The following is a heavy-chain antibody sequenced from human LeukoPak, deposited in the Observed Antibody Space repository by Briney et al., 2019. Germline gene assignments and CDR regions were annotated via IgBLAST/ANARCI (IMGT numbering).Heavy chain of an antibody. CDR1: GFTFSSYG. CDR3: ARDMGTTVTTYYYYGMDV. Sequence: GRSLRLSCAASGFTFSSYGMHWVRQAPGKGLEWVAVIWYDGSNKYYADSVKGRFTISRDNSKNTLYLQMNSLRAEDTAVYYCARDMGTTVTTYYYYGMDVWGQGTTVTVSS. D-gene: IGHD4-17*01. V-gene: IGHV3-33*01. CDR2: IWYDGSNK. J-gene: IGHJ6*02.